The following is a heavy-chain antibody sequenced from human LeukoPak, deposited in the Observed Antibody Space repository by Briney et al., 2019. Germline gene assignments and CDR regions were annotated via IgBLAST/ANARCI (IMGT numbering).Heavy chain of an antibody. Sequence: GRSLRLSCAASGFTFDEYAMHWVRQAPGKGLEWVSGISWNSGSIGYADSVKGRFTISRDNAKNSLYLQMNSLRAEDTALYYCAKDTSRYYYDSSADYWGQGTLVTVSS. J-gene: IGHJ4*02. V-gene: IGHV3-9*01. CDR1: GFTFDEYA. D-gene: IGHD3-22*01. CDR2: ISWNSGSI. CDR3: AKDTSRYYYDSSADY.